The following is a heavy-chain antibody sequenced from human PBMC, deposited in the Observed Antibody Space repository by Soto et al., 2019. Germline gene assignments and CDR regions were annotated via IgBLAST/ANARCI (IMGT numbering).Heavy chain of an antibody. Sequence: GGSLRLSCAASGFTFSNAWMSWVRQAPGKGLEWVGRIKSKTDGGTTDYAAPVKGRFTISRDDSKNTLYLQMNSLKTEDTAVYYCTTDPGANVLRFLEWSPNPYYYYYMYVWGKGTTVTVSS. J-gene: IGHJ6*03. D-gene: IGHD3-3*01. CDR1: GFTFSNAW. CDR3: TTDPGANVLRFLEWSPNPYYYYYMYV. V-gene: IGHV3-15*01. CDR2: IKSKTDGGTT.